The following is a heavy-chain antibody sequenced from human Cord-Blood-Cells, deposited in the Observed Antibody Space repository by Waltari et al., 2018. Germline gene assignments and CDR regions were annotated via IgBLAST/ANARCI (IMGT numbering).Heavy chain of an antibody. V-gene: IGHV4-34*01. CDR1: GGSFRGYY. CDR3: ARGRQEDDSSGYYDY. CDR2: INHSGST. J-gene: IGHJ4*02. D-gene: IGHD3-22*01. Sequence: QVQLQQWGAGLLKPSETLSLTCAVYGGSFRGYYWSWIRQPPGKGLEWIGEINHSGSTNYNPSLKSRVTISVDTSKNQFSLKLSSVTAADTAVYYCARGRQEDDSSGYYDYWGQGTLVTVSS.